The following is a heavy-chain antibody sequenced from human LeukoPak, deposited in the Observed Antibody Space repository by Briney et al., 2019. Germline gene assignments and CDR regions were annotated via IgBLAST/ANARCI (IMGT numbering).Heavy chain of an antibody. CDR2: IGTAGDP. CDR1: GFTFSSYD. CDR3: ARDSITMVRGVPGLDY. J-gene: IGHJ4*02. V-gene: IGHV3-13*05. D-gene: IGHD3-10*01. Sequence: GGSLRLSCAASGFTFSSYDMHWVRQATGKGLEWVSAIGTAGDPYYPGSVKGRFTISRENAKNSLYLQMNSLRAEDTAVYYCARDSITMVRGVPGLDYWGQGTLVTVSS.